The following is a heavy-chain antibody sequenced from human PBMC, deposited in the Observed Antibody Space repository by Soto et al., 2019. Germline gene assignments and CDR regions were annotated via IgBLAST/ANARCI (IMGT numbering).Heavy chain of an antibody. CDR3: ARDLGYSSGWYPVDY. CDR1: GFTFSSYS. J-gene: IGHJ4*02. V-gene: IGHV3-21*01. CDR2: ISSSSSYI. Sequence: LRLSCAASGFTFSSYSMNWVRQAAGKGLEWVSSISSSSSYISYADSVKGRFTISRDNAKNSLYLQMNSLRAEDTAVYYCARDLGYSSGWYPVDYWGQGTLVTVSS. D-gene: IGHD6-19*01.